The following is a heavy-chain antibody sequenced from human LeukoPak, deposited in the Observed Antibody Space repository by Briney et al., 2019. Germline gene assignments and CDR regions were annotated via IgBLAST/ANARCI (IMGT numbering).Heavy chain of an antibody. Sequence: SEPLSLTCSVSGGSLNSFYWSWIRQPPGKALEWIGYIHSNGGTNYNPSLKSRVTMSVDTSKNQFSLKLNSVTAADTAVYYCARHVSGIYGSRGDLDYWGQGTPVTVSS. CDR2: IHSNGGT. V-gene: IGHV4-59*08. J-gene: IGHJ4*02. D-gene: IGHD3-10*01. CDR3: ARHVSGIYGSRGDLDY. CDR1: GGSLNSFY.